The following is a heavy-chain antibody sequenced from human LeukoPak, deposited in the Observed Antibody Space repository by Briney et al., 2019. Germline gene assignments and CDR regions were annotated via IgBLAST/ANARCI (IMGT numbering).Heavy chain of an antibody. CDR3: AKARIVVVPPADALDV. J-gene: IGHJ3*01. V-gene: IGHV3-23*01. CDR1: GFTFSSYA. Sequence: GGSLRLSCPVSGFTFSSYAMSWVRQAPGRGLEWVSVISTSGESAYYADSVKGRFTISRDNSKNTLHLQMNSLRAEDTAVYYCAKARIVVVPPADALDVWGQGTMVTVSS. CDR2: ISTSGESA. D-gene: IGHD3-22*01.